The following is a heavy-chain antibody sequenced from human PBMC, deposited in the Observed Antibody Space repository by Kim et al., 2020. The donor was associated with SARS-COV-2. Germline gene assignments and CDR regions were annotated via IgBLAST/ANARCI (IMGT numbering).Heavy chain of an antibody. CDR1: GHIFTRDS. J-gene: IGHJ4*02. V-gene: IGHV1-3*01. CDR3: LGGFYFDY. D-gene: IGHD3-16*01. CDR2: IDCGNGNT. Sequence: ASVKVSCKTSGHIFTRDSIHWVRQAPGQGLEWMGGIDCGNGNTKYSQKFQGRVTFTTDTSASTAYMELSFLRSEDSAVYYCLGGFYFDYWGQGTLVTVSS.